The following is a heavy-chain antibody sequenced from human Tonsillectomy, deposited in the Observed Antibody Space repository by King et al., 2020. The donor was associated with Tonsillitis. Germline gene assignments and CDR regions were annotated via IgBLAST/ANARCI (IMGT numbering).Heavy chain of an antibody. CDR3: AKGGDDILTGYYPDY. CDR1: GFTFSSYA. V-gene: IGHV3-23*03. D-gene: IGHD3-9*01. J-gene: IGHJ4*02. CDR2: IYSGGSST. Sequence: VQLVESGGGLVQPGGSLTLSCAASGFTFSSYAMSWVRQAPGKGLEWVSVIYSGGSSTYYADSEKGRFTISRDTSKNTLYLQMNSLRAEDTAVYYCAKGGDDILTGYYPDYWGQGTLVTVSS.